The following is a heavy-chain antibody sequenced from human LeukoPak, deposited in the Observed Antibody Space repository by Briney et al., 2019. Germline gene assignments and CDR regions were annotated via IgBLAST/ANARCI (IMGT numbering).Heavy chain of an antibody. Sequence: ASVTVSCKASGYTFTSYDINWVRQATGQGLEWMGWMNPNSGNTGYAQKFQGRVTMTRNTSISTAYMELSSLRSEDTAVYYCARGLIMERWLPNIAYWGQEPLLTVSS. CDR2: MNPNSGNT. CDR3: ARGLIMERWLPNIAY. V-gene: IGHV1-8*01. D-gene: IGHD5-24*01. CDR1: GYTFTSYD. J-gene: IGHJ4*02.